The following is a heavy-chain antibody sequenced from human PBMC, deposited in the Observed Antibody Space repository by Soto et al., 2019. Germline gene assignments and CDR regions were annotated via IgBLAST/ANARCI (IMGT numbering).Heavy chain of an antibody. CDR2: MSHSGGT. CDR3: ARVERGTATTVVDAFDI. J-gene: IGHJ3*02. CDR1: GGFVSSGSYY. D-gene: IGHD1-1*01. Sequence: QVQLQQWGAGLLKPSETLSLTCAVYGGFVSSGSYYWSWIRQPPEKGLEWIGEMSHSGGTHFNPSLKRRVIISVDTSKNQFSLEMSSVTAADTALYYCARVERGTATTVVDAFDIWGPGTMVTVSS. V-gene: IGHV4-34*01.